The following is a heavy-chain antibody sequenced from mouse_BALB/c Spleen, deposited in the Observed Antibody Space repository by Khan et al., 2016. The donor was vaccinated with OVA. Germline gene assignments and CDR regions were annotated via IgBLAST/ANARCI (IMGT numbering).Heavy chain of an antibody. D-gene: IGHD1-1*01. V-gene: IGHV9-2-1*01. J-gene: IGHJ3*01. CDR2: INTETGEP. Sequence: QIQLVQSGPELKKPGETVKISCKASGYTFTDYSMHWVKQAPGKGLKWMGWINTETGEPTYADDFKGRFAFSLETSASTAYLQINNLKNEDTATYFCARGYYGPPAYWGQGTLGTVSA. CDR3: ARGYYGPPAY. CDR1: GYTFTDYS.